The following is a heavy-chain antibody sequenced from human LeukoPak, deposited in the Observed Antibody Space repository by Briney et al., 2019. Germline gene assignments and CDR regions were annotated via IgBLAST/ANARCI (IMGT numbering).Heavy chain of an antibody. V-gene: IGHV1-2*02. Sequence: GASVKVSCKASGYTFTGYYMHWVRQAPGQGLEWMGWINPNSGGTNYAQKFQGRVTMTRDTSISTAYMELSRLRSDDTAVCYCARDLTIFGVDTIYFDYWGQGILVTVSS. CDR2: INPNSGGT. D-gene: IGHD3-3*01. CDR1: GYTFTGYY. CDR3: ARDLTIFGVDTIYFDY. J-gene: IGHJ4*02.